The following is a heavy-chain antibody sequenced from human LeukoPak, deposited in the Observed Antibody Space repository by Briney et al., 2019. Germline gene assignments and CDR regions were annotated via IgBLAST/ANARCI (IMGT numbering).Heavy chain of an antibody. CDR1: GGSISYFY. Sequence: PSVTLSLTCTVSGGSISYFYWSWIRQPAGKGLEWIGRIYTSGSTNYNPSLKSRVIMSVDTSKKQFSLKLSSVTAADTAVYYCARVRGSSGSYEYYHYMDVWGKGTTVTISS. J-gene: IGHJ6*03. D-gene: IGHD1-26*01. CDR2: IYTSGST. CDR3: ARVRGSSGSYEYYHYMDV. V-gene: IGHV4-4*07.